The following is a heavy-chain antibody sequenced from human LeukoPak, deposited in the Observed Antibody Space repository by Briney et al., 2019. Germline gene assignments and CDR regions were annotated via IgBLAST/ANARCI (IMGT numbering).Heavy chain of an antibody. D-gene: IGHD6-13*01. CDR3: ARVMRISIAAAGTNWFDP. CDR2: IKQDGSEK. CDR1: GFTFSSYW. V-gene: IGHV3-7*03. Sequence: GGSLRLSCAASGFTFSSYWMSWVRQAPGKGLEWVANIKQDGSEKYYVDSVKGRFTISRDNAKNSLYLQMNSLRAEDTAVYYCARVMRISIAAAGTNWFDPWGQGTLVTVSS. J-gene: IGHJ5*02.